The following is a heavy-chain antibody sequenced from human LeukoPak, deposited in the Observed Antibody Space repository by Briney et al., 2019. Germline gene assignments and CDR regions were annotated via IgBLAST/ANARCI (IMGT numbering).Heavy chain of an antibody. CDR3: ARDYDEDY. Sequence: GGSLRLSCAATGFSFADYWMSWVRQAPGKGLEWVANIKQDGSEKYYVDSVKGRFTISRDNAKKSLYLQMNSLRAEDTAVYYCARDYDEDYWGQGTLVTVSS. D-gene: IGHD5-12*01. V-gene: IGHV3-7*04. CDR2: IKQDGSEK. J-gene: IGHJ4*02. CDR1: GFSFADYW.